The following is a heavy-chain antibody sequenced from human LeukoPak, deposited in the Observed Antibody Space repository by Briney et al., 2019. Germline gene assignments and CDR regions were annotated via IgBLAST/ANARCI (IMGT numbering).Heavy chain of an antibody. CDR2: IKQDGSEK. CDR3: ARDKVRCSSTSCPTDPYYYGMDV. J-gene: IGHJ6*02. CDR1: AFTFGNYW. V-gene: IGHV3-7*05. D-gene: IGHD2-2*01. Sequence: GGSLRLSCAASAFTFGNYWMHWVRQAPGKGLEWVANIKQDGSEKHYVDSVKGRFTISRDNAKNSLYLQMNSLRAEDTAVYYCARDKVRCSSTSCPTDPYYYGMDVWGQGTTVTVSS.